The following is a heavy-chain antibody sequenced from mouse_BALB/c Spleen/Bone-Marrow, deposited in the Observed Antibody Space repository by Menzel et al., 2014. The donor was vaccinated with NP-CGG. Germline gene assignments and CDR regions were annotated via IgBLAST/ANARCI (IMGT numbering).Heavy chain of an antibody. CDR3: ASNIYAMDY. CDR2: IWGDGRT. V-gene: IGHV2-6-7*01. Sequence: VQRVESGPGLVAPSQSLSITCTVSGFSLTGYGVNWVRQPPGKGLEWLGLIWGDGRTDYNSALKSRLSVSNDNSKSQVLLKMNGLQTDDTARDYCASNIYAMDYWGQGTSVTVSS. CDR1: GFSLTGYG. J-gene: IGHJ4*01.